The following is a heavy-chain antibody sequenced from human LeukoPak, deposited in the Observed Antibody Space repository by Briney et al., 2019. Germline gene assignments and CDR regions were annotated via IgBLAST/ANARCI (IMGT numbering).Heavy chain of an antibody. D-gene: IGHD3-22*01. CDR1: GGSFSVYY. Sequence: SETLSLTCAVYGGSFSVYYWSWIRQPPGKGLEWIGEINHSGSTNYNPSLKSRVTISVDTSKNQFSLKPSSVTAADTAVYYCARGGYYYDSSGNWFDPWGQGTLVTVSS. V-gene: IGHV4-34*01. CDR2: INHSGST. CDR3: ARGGYYYDSSGNWFDP. J-gene: IGHJ5*02.